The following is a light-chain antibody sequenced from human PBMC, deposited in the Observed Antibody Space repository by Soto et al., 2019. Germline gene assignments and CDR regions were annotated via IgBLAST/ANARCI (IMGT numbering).Light chain of an antibody. CDR1: SSNIGAGYD. CDR3: QSYDSSLSVHYV. CDR2: GNN. V-gene: IGLV1-40*01. Sequence: QSALTQPPSVSGAPGQRVTISCTGSSSNIGAGYDVHWYQQVPGTAPKLLIYGNNNRPSGVPDRFSGSKSGTSASLAITGLQAEDEADYYCQSYDSSLSVHYVFGTGTKLTVL. J-gene: IGLJ1*01.